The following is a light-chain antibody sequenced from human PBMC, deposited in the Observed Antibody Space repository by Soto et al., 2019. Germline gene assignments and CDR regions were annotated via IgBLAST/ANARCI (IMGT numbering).Light chain of an antibody. V-gene: IGKV3-20*01. J-gene: IGKJ1*01. Sequence: EIVMTQSPATLSVSPGERATLSCRASQSVSSNYLAWYQQKPGQAPSLLIYGASRRATGIPDRFSGSGSGTDFTLTISRLEPEDFAVYYCQQYGSSPPEKTFGQGTKVEIK. CDR1: QSVSSNY. CDR3: QQYGSSPPEKT. CDR2: GAS.